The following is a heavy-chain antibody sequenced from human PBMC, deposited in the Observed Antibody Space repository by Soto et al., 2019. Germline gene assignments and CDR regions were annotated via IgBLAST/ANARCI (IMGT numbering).Heavy chain of an antibody. D-gene: IGHD3-10*01. Sequence: GESLKISCKDSGHSFTNYWTVWVRQMPGKGLEWMGTIYTDDSETRYSPSFQGQVTISADKSINTAYLQWSSLKASDTAIYYCATTQSSATFKTYYYDMHVWGQGTTVTVSS. V-gene: IGHV5-51*01. J-gene: IGHJ6*02. CDR1: GHSFTNYW. CDR2: IYTDDSET. CDR3: ATTQSSATFKTYYYDMHV.